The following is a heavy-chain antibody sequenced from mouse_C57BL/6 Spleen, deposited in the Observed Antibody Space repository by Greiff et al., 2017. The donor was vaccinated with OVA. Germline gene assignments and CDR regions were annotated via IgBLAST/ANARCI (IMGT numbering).Heavy chain of an antibody. CDR2: IYPGNGDT. Sequence: LQQSGAELVRPGASVKMSCKASGYTFTSYNMHWVKQTPRQGLEWIGAIYPGNGDTSYNQKFKGKATLTVDKSSSTAYMQLSSLTSEDSAVYFCARRKGGYYGDYFDYWGQGTTLTVSS. J-gene: IGHJ2*01. CDR3: ARRKGGYYGDYFDY. CDR1: GYTFTSYN. D-gene: IGHD2-3*01. V-gene: IGHV1-12*01.